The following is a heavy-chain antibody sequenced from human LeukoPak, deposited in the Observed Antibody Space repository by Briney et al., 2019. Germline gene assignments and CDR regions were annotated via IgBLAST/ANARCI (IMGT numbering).Heavy chain of an antibody. Sequence: ASVKVSCKASGYTFTSQYMHWVRQAPGQGLEWMGIINPSGGSTSYAQKSQGRITMTRDMSTSTVYMELSSLRSEDTAVYYCASGAYDSSGYFSDALFDYWGQGTLVTVSS. D-gene: IGHD3-22*01. V-gene: IGHV1-46*01. J-gene: IGHJ4*02. CDR2: INPSGGST. CDR1: GYTFTSQY. CDR3: ASGAYDSSGYFSDALFDY.